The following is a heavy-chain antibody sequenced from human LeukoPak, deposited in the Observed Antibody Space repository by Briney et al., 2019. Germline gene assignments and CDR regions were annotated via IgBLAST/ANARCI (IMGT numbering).Heavy chain of an antibody. CDR1: GDSVSNNRAS. D-gene: IGHD1-26*01. J-gene: IGHJ4*02. CDR2: TYYRSQWFD. V-gene: IGHV6-1*01. Sequence: SQTLSLTCALSGDSVSNNRASWGWIRQSPSRGLEWLGRTYYRSQWFDDYAPSLRSRITINPDTSKNQFSLQLTSVTPEDTAVYYCVRIRGLGLFDYWGRGTLVTVSS. CDR3: VRIRGLGLFDY.